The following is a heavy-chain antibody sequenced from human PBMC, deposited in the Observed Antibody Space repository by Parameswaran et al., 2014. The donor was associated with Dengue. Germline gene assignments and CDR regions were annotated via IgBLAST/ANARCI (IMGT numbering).Heavy chain of an antibody. J-gene: IGHJ4*02. D-gene: IGHD6-19*01. CDR3: ATSIAVASPPQY. CDR2: INPNSGGT. Sequence: WVRQAPGQGLEWMGWINPNSGGTNYAQKFQGRVTMTRDTSISTAYMELSRLRSDDTAVYYRATSIAVASPPQYWGQGTLVTVSS. V-gene: IGHV1-2*02.